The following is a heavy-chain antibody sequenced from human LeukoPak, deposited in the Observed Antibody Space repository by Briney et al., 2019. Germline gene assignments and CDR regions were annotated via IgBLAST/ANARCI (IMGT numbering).Heavy chain of an antibody. D-gene: IGHD2-21*01. CDR3: ARVVVSLYYFDY. Sequence: GGSLRLSCAASGFTFSSYGMHWVRQAPGKGLEWVSVIYSGGSTYYADSVKGRFTISRDNSKNTLYLQMNTLRAEDTAVYYCARVVVSLYYFDYWGQGTLVTVSS. CDR1: GFTFSSYG. V-gene: IGHV3-66*01. CDR2: IYSGGST. J-gene: IGHJ4*02.